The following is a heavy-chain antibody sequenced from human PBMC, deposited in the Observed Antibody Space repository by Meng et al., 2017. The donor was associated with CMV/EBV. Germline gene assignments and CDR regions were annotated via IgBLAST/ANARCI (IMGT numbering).Heavy chain of an antibody. CDR2: IYYSGSS. CDR3: ARQYSGTYYREFDY. V-gene: IGHV4-59*01. Sequence: SETLSLTCTVSGVSISSYYWSWIRQPPGKGLEWIGHIYYSGSSNYNPSLKSRVTMSVDTSKNQFSLKLSSVTAADTAVYYCARQYSGTYYREFDYWGQGTLVTVSS. J-gene: IGHJ4*02. CDR1: GVSISSYY. D-gene: IGHD1-26*01.